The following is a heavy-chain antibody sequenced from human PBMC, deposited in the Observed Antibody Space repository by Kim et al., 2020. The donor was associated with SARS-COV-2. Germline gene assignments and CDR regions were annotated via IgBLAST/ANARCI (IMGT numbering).Heavy chain of an antibody. CDR1: GFTFINAW. CDR3: TTYDFWGGYWWGDFDN. Sequence: GGSLRLSCAASGFTFINAWMSWVRQAAGKGLEWVGRIKSNPDGGNADYAAPVKGRFTISRDDSKNTVYLQMDSLKSDGTAVYYCTTYDFWGGYWWGDFDNWGHGTLLTVSS. V-gene: IGHV3-15*01. CDR2: IKSNPDGGNA. D-gene: IGHD3-3*01. J-gene: IGHJ4*01.